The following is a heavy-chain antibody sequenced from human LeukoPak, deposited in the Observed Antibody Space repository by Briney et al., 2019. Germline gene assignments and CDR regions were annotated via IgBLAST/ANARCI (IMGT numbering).Heavy chain of an antibody. CDR1: GFTFSSYA. D-gene: IGHD3-10*01. CDR3: TKGAGEVRGLIYGMDV. V-gene: IGHV3-23*01. CDR2: ISGSGAST. J-gene: IGHJ6*02. Sequence: GGSLRLSCAASGFTFSSYAMSWVRQAPGKGLEWVSGISGSGASTNYADSVKGRFTISRDNSKNKLYLQMNSLRAEDTAVYYCTKGAGEVRGLIYGMDVWGQGTTVTVSS.